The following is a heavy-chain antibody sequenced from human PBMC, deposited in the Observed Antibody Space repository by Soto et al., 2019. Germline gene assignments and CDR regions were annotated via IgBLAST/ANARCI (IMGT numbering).Heavy chain of an antibody. CDR2: IIPIFGTA. Sequence: QVQLVQSGAEVKKPGSSVKVSCKASGGTYSSYAISWVRQAPGQGLEWMGGIIPIFGTANYAQKFQGRVTITADKSTSTAYMELSSLRSEDTAVYYCASSMITFGGAISTGADWGQGTLVTVSS. J-gene: IGHJ4*02. D-gene: IGHD3-16*01. CDR3: ASSMITFGGAISTGAD. CDR1: GGTYSSYA. V-gene: IGHV1-69*06.